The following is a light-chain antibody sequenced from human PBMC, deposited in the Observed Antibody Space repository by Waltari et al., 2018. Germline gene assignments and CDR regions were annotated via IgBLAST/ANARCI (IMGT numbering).Light chain of an antibody. V-gene: IGKV3-15*01. CDR1: QSVSSN. Sequence: IVMTQAPATLSVSPGERATPSCRASQSVSSNLAWYQQKPGQAPRLLIYGASTRATGIPARFSGSGSGTEFTLTISSLQSEDFAVYYCQQYNNWPLYTFGQGTKLEIK. CDR3: QQYNNWPLYT. CDR2: GAS. J-gene: IGKJ2*01.